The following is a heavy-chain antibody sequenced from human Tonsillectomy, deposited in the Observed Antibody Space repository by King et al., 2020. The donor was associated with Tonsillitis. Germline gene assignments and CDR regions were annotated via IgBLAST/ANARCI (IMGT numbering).Heavy chain of an antibody. Sequence: QLVQSGGGLVQPGRSLRLSCAASGFTFDDYAMHWVRQAPGKGLEWVSGISWNSGSIGYADSVKGRFTISRDNAKNSLYLQMNSLRAEDTALYYCAKLHSGHARDFDYWGQGTLVTVSS. CDR3: AKLHSGHARDFDY. CDR2: ISWNSGSI. J-gene: IGHJ4*02. CDR1: GFTFDDYA. V-gene: IGHV3-9*01. D-gene: IGHD5-12*01.